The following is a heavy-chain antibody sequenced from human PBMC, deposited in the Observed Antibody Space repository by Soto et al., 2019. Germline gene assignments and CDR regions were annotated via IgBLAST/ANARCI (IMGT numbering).Heavy chain of an antibody. Sequence: QVQLQESGPGLVKPSETLSLTCTVSGGSISSYYCSWIRQPPGKGLEWIGNIYYSGSTNYTPSLKRPVTISVDTSKNQFSLKLSSVTAADTAVYYCARFNWYFDLWGRGTLVTVSS. CDR3: ARFNWYFDL. J-gene: IGHJ2*01. CDR2: IYYSGST. V-gene: IGHV4-59*08. CDR1: GGSISSYY.